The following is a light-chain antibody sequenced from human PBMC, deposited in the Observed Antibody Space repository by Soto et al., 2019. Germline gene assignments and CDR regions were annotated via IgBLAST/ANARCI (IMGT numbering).Light chain of an antibody. Sequence: QSVLTQPPSVSGAPGQRVTISCSGSSSNIGAGYDVHWYQQRPGTAPKLLIYGNSNRPSGVPDRFSGSKSGTSASLAITGLQAEDEADYSCQSYDSSLSGSYVFGTGTKLTVL. CDR2: GNS. CDR3: QSYDSSLSGSYV. V-gene: IGLV1-40*01. CDR1: SSNIGAGYD. J-gene: IGLJ1*01.